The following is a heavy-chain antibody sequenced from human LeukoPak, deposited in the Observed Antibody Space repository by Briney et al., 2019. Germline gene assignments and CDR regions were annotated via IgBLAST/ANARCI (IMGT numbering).Heavy chain of an antibody. CDR1: GGSISSYY. J-gene: IGHJ4*02. CDR2: IYDTESA. Sequence: SETLSLTCTVSGGSISSYYWSWIRQPPGKALEWIGYIYDTESATYNPSLNSRVTISLDTSKNQFSLKLSSVTAADTAVYYCARAGVGAKISVFDYWGQGTLVTVSS. V-gene: IGHV4-59*01. D-gene: IGHD1-26*01. CDR3: ARAGVGAKISVFDY.